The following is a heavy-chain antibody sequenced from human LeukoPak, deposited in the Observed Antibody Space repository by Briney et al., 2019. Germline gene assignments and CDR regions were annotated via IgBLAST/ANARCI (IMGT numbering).Heavy chain of an antibody. Sequence: SETLSLTCTVSGGSISSYYWSRIRQPAGKGLEWIGRIYTSGSTNYNPSLKSRVTMSVDTSKNQFSLKLSSVTAADTAVYYCARARDSSGYDYYYYYMDVWGKGTTVTVSS. CDR3: ARARDSSGYDYYYYYMDV. CDR1: GGSISSYY. J-gene: IGHJ6*03. D-gene: IGHD3-22*01. CDR2: IYTSGST. V-gene: IGHV4-4*07.